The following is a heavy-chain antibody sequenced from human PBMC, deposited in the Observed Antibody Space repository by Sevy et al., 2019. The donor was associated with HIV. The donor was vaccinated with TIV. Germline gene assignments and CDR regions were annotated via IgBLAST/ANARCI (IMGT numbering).Heavy chain of an antibody. V-gene: IGHV3-23*01. J-gene: IGHJ4*02. CDR2: ISGRGGSGDKT. Sequence: GGSLRLSCAAYGFTLSSYAMNWVSQAPGKGLEWVSGISGRGGSGDKTNYADSVKGRFTISRDDSKNSLYLQLNSLRAEDTAIDYCARKYDSSGYFDYWGQGTLVTVSS. D-gene: IGHD3-22*01. CDR1: GFTLSSYA. CDR3: ARKYDSSGYFDY.